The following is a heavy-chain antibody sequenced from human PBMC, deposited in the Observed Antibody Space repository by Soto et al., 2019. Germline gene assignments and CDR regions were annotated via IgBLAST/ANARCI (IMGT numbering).Heavy chain of an antibody. J-gene: IGHJ6*03. Sequence: GESLKISCKGSGYSFTSYWIGWVRQMPGKGLEWMGIIYPGDSDTRYSPSFQGQVTISADKSISTAYLQWSSLKASDTAMYYCARRVDDYGDYAYYYYYMDVWGKGTTVTVSS. V-gene: IGHV5-51*01. CDR1: GYSFTSYW. CDR2: IYPGDSDT. D-gene: IGHD4-17*01. CDR3: ARRVDDYGDYAYYYYYMDV.